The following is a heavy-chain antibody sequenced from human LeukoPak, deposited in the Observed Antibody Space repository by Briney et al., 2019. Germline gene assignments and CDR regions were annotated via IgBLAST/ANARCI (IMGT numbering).Heavy chain of an antibody. J-gene: IGHJ6*02. V-gene: IGHV4-31*03. CDR1: GGSISSGGYY. CDR2: IYYSGST. CDR3: ARLPTYGSYYYYGMDV. Sequence: PSETLSLTCTVSGGSISSGGYYWSWIRQHPGKGLEWIGYIYYSGSTYYNPSLKSRATMSVDTSKNQFSLKLSSVTAADTAVYYCARLPTYGSYYYYGMDVWGQGTTVTVSS. D-gene: IGHD1-1*01.